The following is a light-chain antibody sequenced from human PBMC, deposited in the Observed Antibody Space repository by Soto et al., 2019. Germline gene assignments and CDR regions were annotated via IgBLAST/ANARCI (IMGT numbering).Light chain of an antibody. Sequence: EIVLTQSPGTLSLSPGERATLSCRASQSVSSSLAWYQQKPGQTPRLLIYDVSNRDTVIPARFSGSGSGTDFTLTVSSLEPEDFAVYYCQQRSNWPLTFGVGTKVEIK. CDR2: DVS. J-gene: IGKJ4*01. V-gene: IGKV3-11*01. CDR3: QQRSNWPLT. CDR1: QSVSSS.